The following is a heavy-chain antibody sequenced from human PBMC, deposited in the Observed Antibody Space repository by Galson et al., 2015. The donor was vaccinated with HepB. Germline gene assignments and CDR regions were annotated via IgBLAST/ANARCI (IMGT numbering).Heavy chain of an antibody. Sequence: SVKVSCKASGYTFTSYAMHWVRQAPGQRLEWMGRINAGNSITKYSQNFQGRLTITRDTSATTAYMELRSLRSEDTAVYYCARDHDPSGSYYNYYYGMDVWGQGTTVTVSS. V-gene: IGHV1-3*01. CDR2: INAGNSIT. CDR3: ARDHDPSGSYYNYYYGMDV. J-gene: IGHJ6*02. CDR1: GYTFTSYA. D-gene: IGHD1-26*01.